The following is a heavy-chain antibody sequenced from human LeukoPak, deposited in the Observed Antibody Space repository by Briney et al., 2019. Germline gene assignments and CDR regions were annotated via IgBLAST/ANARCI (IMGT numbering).Heavy chain of an antibody. Sequence: SCSSAASAFISSCSCMSWVRSARGQGLEWVANINQDGSAKNYLDSAKGRFNITINRGKNSLYLQMNSLRDEETAVYYWYQDLSWSGRDYWGQGTLVTVSS. D-gene: IGHD3-3*01. CDR1: AFISSCSC. CDR2: INQDGSAK. CDR3: YQDLSWSGRDY. J-gene: IGHJ4*02. V-gene: IGHV3-7*01.